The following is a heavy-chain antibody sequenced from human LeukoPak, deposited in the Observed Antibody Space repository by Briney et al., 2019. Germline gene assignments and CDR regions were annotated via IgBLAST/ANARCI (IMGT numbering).Heavy chain of an antibody. J-gene: IGHJ4*02. V-gene: IGHV1-46*01. CDR2: INPSGGST. D-gene: IGHD4-17*01. CDR1: GYTFTSYY. CDR3: ARDSESKSDYGDYRLLEY. Sequence: ASVKVSCKASGYTFTSYYMHWVRQAPGQGLEWMGIINPSGGSTSYAQKFQGRVTMTRDMSTSTVYMELSSLRSEDTAVYYCARDSESKSDYGDYRLLEYWGQGTLVTVSS.